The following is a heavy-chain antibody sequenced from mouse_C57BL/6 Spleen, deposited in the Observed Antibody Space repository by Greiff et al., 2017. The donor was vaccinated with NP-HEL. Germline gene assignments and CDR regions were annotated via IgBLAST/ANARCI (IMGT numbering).Heavy chain of an antibody. CDR2: IDPSDSYT. Sequence: VQLQQPGAELVRPGTSVKLSCKASGYTFTSYWMHWVKQRPGQGLEWIGVIDPSDSYTNYNQKFKGKAPLTVDTSSSTAYMQLSSLTSEDSAVYYCARYTYGSSYGYFDVWGTGTTVTVSS. CDR1: GYTFTSYW. D-gene: IGHD1-1*01. J-gene: IGHJ1*03. V-gene: IGHV1-59*01. CDR3: ARYTYGSSYGYFDV.